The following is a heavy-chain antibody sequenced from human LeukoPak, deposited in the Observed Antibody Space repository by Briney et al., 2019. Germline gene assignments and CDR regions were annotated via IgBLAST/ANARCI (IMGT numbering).Heavy chain of an antibody. CDR1: GYSISSGYY. D-gene: IGHD6-13*01. V-gene: IGHV4-38-2*02. CDR3: ARPPGIAAAWFDP. CDR2: IDNIGST. Sequence: SETLSLTCTVSGYSISSGYYWGWIRQPPGKGLEWIGNIDNIGSTYYNPSLQSRVTISVDKSKDQLSLKLNSVTAADTAMYYCARPPGIAAAWFDPWGQGTLVTVSS. J-gene: IGHJ5*02.